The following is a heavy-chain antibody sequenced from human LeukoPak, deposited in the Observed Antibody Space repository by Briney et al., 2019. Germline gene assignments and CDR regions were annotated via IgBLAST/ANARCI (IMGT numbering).Heavy chain of an antibody. CDR2: ISYDGSNK. CDR3: ARGTASGVLEPYYYYPMDV. J-gene: IGHJ6*02. V-gene: IGHV3-30*03. D-gene: IGHD3-3*01. Sequence: GGSLRLSCAASGFTFSSYGMHWVRQAPGKGLEWVAVISYDGSNKYYADSVKGRFTISRDNSKNTLYLQMNGLRVEDTAVYYCARGTASGVLEPYYYYPMDVWGQGTTVTVSS. CDR1: GFTFSSYG.